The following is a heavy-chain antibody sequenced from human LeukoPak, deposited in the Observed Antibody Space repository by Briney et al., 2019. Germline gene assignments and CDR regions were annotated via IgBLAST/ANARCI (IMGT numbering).Heavy chain of an antibody. CDR3: ARTYDYVWGTPRPSFDY. V-gene: IGHV3-48*01. J-gene: IGHJ4*02. D-gene: IGHD3-16*01. Sequence: QPGGSLRLSCAASGFTFSSYWMRWVRQAPGKGLEWVSYISSSSSTIYYADSVKGRFTISRDQEKKTLYLQMNSLRAEYTAVYYCARTYDYVWGTPRPSFDYWGQGTLVTVSS. CDR1: GFTFSSYW. CDR2: ISSSSSTI.